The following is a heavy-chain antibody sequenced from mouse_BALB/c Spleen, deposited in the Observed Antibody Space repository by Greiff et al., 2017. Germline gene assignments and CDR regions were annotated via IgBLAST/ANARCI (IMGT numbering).Heavy chain of an antibody. D-gene: IGHD2-4*01. Sequence: DVQLQESGGGLVQPGGSLKLSCAASGFTFSSYGMSWVRQTPGKRLELVATINSNGGSTDYPDSVKGRFTISRDNAKNTLYLQMSSLKSEDTAMYYCDEYDYALDYWGQGTSLTVSS. CDR3: DEYDYALDY. CDR2: INSNGGST. J-gene: IGHJ2*02. V-gene: IGHV5-6-3*01. CDR1: GFTFSSYG.